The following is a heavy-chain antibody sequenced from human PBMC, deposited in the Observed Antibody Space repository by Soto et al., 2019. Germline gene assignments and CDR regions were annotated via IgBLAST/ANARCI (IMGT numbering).Heavy chain of an antibody. D-gene: IGHD1-26*01. CDR3: AHRRSGDAFNM. CDR2: IYWDDDK. CDR1: GFSLRTSGVG. J-gene: IGHJ3*02. Sequence: QITLKESGPPLVKPTQTLTLTCTFSGFSLRTSGVGVNWVRQTPGKALEWLALIYWDDDKVYNPSLKRRLTISHDSSKNQVVLTMTNMDPVDTATYYCAHRRSGDAFNMWGQGTMVTVSS. V-gene: IGHV2-5*02.